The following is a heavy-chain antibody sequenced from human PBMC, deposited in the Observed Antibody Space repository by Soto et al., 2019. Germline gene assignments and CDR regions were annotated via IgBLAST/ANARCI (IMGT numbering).Heavy chain of an antibody. CDR3: ARDVGGDVFFFFQAEDGIRDVRSVSAFLLNRSSDL. V-gene: IGHV3-11*01. J-gene: IGHJ2*01. Sequence: KGLEWVSSISSSGSTIYYADSVKGRFTISSDNAKNSLYLQMNSLRAEDTAVYYCARDVGGDVFFFFQAEDGIRDVRSVSAFLLNRSSDL. CDR2: ISSSGSTI. D-gene: IGHD3-10*02.